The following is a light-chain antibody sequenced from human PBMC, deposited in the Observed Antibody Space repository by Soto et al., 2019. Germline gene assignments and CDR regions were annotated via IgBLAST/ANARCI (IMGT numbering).Light chain of an antibody. CDR1: SSDVGGSNF. V-gene: IGLV2-11*01. CDR3: CSYAGNSLWV. CDR2: DVS. Sequence: QLVLTQPRSVSGSPGQSVTISCTGTSSDVGGSNFVSWYQQHPGKAPKLVIYDVSKRPSGVPDRFSGSKSGNTASLTISGLQAEDEADYYCCSYAGNSLWVFGGGTKLTVL. J-gene: IGLJ3*02.